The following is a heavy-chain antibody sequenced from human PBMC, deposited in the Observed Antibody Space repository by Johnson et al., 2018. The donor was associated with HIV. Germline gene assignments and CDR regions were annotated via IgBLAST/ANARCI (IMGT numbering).Heavy chain of an antibody. CDR1: GFTFSYAW. CDR2: IKRKTDGGTK. J-gene: IGHJ3*02. CDR3: TTGPLRSSRGAFDI. Sequence: VQLVESGGNLVKPGGSLRLSCAASGFTFSYAWMSWVRQAPGKGLEWVGSIKRKTDGGTKDYTAPVTGRFTISRDDSKNTLYLQMNSLKIEDTAVYYCTTGPLRSSRGAFDIWGQGTMVTVSS. V-gene: IGHV3-15*05. D-gene: IGHD2-2*01.